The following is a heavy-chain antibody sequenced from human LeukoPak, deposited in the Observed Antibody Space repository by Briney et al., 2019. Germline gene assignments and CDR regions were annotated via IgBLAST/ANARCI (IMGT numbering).Heavy chain of an antibody. J-gene: IGHJ5*01. CDR2: ITDSGLNT. V-gene: IGHV3-23*01. D-gene: IGHD1-26*01. CDR1: GFTFSSYG. CDR3: AKGFRGNYDS. Sequence: GGSLRLSCAASGFTFSSYGMHWVRQAPEKGLEWVSSITDSGLNTYYADSATGRITISRDNSKNTLYLQMNSLRAEDTAVYYCAKGFRGNYDSWGQGTLVTVSS.